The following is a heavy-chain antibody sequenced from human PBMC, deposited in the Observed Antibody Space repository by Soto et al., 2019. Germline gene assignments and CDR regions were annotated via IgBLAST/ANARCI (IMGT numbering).Heavy chain of an antibody. CDR2: INHSGST. D-gene: IGHD2-2*01. V-gene: IGHV4-34*01. J-gene: IGHJ6*03. CDR3: ARESCSSTSCARYYYYIDV. CDR1: GGSFSGYY. Sequence: PSETLSLTCAVYGGSFSGYYWSWIRQPPGKGLEWIGEINHSGSTNYNPSLKSRVTISVDTSKNQFSLKLSSVTAADTAVYYCARESCSSTSCARYYYYIDVWGKGTTVTVSS.